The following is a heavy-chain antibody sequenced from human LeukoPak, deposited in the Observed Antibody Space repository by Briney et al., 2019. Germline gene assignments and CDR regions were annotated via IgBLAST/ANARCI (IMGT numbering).Heavy chain of an antibody. CDR3: TRDGSMDV. CDR1: GYTFTDYY. Sequence: ASVKVSCKASGYTFTDYYMHWVRQAPGQGLEWMGWISSNSGGTNYAQKFQGRVTMTRDTSTSTAYMELRSLRSDDTAVYYCTRDGSMDVWGQGTTVTVSS. J-gene: IGHJ6*02. CDR2: ISSNSGGT. V-gene: IGHV1-2*02.